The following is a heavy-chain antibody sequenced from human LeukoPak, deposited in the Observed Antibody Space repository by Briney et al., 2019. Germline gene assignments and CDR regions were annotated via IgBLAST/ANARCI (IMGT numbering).Heavy chain of an antibody. J-gene: IGHJ4*02. Sequence: LETLSLTCTVSGGPTTSYYWSWIRQPPGKGLEWIGYIYYSGSTNYNPSLKSRVTLSVDTSKNQFSLKLSSLTAADTAVYYCARDTSGYRRGSFDYWGQGTLVTVSS. CDR1: GGPTTSYY. V-gene: IGHV4-59*01. D-gene: IGHD3-22*01. CDR2: IYYSGST. CDR3: ARDTSGYRRGSFDY.